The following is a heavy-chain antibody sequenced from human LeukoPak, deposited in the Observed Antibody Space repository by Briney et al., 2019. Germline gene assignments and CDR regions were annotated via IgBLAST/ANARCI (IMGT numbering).Heavy chain of an antibody. CDR3: AAGEPYVY. V-gene: IGHV3-33*01. Sequence: GSLRLSCVASGFTFTTYGMHWVRQAPGKGLEWVAIIWYDGSNEYYADSVKGRFTISRDNSKSTLYLHMNSLRAEDTAVYYCAAGEPYVYWGQGALVTVSS. CDR2: IWYDGSNE. CDR1: GFTFTTYG. J-gene: IGHJ4*02. D-gene: IGHD1-14*01.